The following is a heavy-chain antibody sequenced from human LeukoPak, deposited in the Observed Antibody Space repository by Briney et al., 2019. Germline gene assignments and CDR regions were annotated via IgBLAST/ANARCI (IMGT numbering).Heavy chain of an antibody. V-gene: IGHV3-23*01. J-gene: IGHJ3*02. CDR1: GFTFSSYA. D-gene: IGHD6-19*01. Sequence: PGGSLRLSCAASGFTFSSYAMSWVRQAPGKGLEWVSAISGSGGSTYYADSVKGRFTISRDNSKNTLYLQMNSLRAEDTAVYYCARDNGGSSGWHDAFDIWGQGTMVTVSS. CDR2: ISGSGGST. CDR3: ARDNGGSSGWHDAFDI.